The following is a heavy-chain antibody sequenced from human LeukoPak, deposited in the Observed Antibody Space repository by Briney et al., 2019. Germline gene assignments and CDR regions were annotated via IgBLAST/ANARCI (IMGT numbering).Heavy chain of an antibody. CDR2: ISSSGSTI. D-gene: IGHD6-13*01. CDR3: ATPSYSSSWGTIDV. J-gene: IGHJ3*01. CDR1: GFTFSSYE. Sequence: GGSLRLSCAASGFTFSSYEMNWVRQAPAKGLERVSYISSSGSTIYYADSVKGRFTISRDNAKNSLYLQMNSLRAEDTAVYYCATPSYSSSWGTIDVWGQGTMVSVSS. V-gene: IGHV3-48*03.